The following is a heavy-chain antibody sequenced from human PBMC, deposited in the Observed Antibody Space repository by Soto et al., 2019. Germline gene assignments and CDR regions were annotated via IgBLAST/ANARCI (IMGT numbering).Heavy chain of an antibody. J-gene: IGHJ6*02. Sequence: SVKVSCKASGGTFSSYAISWVRQAPGQGLEWMGGIIPIFGTANYAQKFQGRVTITADESTSTAYMELSSLRSGDTAVYYRATLIKSNYYYGMDVWGQGTTVTVSS. CDR1: GGTFSSYA. CDR3: ATLIKSNYYYGMDV. V-gene: IGHV1-69*13. CDR2: IIPIFGTA.